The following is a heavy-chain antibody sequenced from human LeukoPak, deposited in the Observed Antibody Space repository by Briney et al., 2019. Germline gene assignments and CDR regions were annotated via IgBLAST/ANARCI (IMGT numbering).Heavy chain of an antibody. Sequence: SVKVSCKASGGTFSSYAISWVRQAPGQGLEWMGGIIPIFGTANYAQKFQGRVTMTRDMSTSTVYMELSSLRSEDTAVYYCARDPDGDYGGGFDYWGQGTLVTVSS. CDR2: IIPIFGTA. V-gene: IGHV1-69*05. J-gene: IGHJ4*02. CDR1: GGTFSSYA. CDR3: ARDPDGDYGGGFDY. D-gene: IGHD4-23*01.